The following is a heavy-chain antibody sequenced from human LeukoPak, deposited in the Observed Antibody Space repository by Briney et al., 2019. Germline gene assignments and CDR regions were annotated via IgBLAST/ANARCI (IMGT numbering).Heavy chain of an antibody. D-gene: IGHD1-26*01. CDR2: IYNSGST. CDR1: GGSISSYY. V-gene: IGHV4-59*01. Sequence: SETPSLTCTVSGGSISSYYWSWIRQPPGKGLEWIGYIYNSGSTNYNPSLKSRVTISVDTSKNQFSLKLSSVTAADTAVYYCARDVGATPGYFDYWGQGTLVTVSS. J-gene: IGHJ4*02. CDR3: ARDVGATPGYFDY.